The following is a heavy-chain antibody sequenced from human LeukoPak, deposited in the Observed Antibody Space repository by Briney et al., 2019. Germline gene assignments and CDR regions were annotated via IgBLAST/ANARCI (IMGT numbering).Heavy chain of an antibody. Sequence: SVKVSCKASGGTFSSYAISWVRQAPGQGLEWMGGIIPIFGTANYAQKFQGRVTITADESTSTAYMELSSLRSEDTAVYYCAVDFWSGYYNDYRGQGTLVTVSS. V-gene: IGHV1-69*01. CDR2: IIPIFGTA. CDR3: AVDFWSGYYNDY. CDR1: GGTFSSYA. J-gene: IGHJ4*02. D-gene: IGHD3-3*01.